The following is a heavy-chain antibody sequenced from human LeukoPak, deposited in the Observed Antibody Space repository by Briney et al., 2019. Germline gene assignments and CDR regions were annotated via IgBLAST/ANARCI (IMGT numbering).Heavy chain of an antibody. CDR3: TTEGSQAYYYGSGSYYNVGSFDY. D-gene: IGHD3-10*01. CDR2: IKSKTDGGTT. V-gene: IGHV3-15*01. CDR1: GFTFSNAW. Sequence: PGGSLRLSCAASGFTFSNAWTSWVRQAPGKGLEWVGRIKSKTDGGTTDYAAPVKGRFTISRDDSKNTLYLQMNSLKTEDTAVYYCTTEGSQAYYYGSGSYYNVGSFDYWGQGTLVTVSS. J-gene: IGHJ4*02.